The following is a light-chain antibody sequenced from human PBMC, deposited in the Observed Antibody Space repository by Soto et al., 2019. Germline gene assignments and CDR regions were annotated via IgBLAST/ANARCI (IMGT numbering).Light chain of an antibody. Sequence: EIVLTQSPGTLSLSPGEGATLSCRASQSVSSSYLAWYQQKPGQAPRLLIYGASSRATGLPGRFSGSGSGTDFTLTISRLEPEDFAVYYCQQYGSSPWTFGQGTKVEFK. CDR2: GAS. CDR1: QSVSSSY. V-gene: IGKV3-20*01. CDR3: QQYGSSPWT. J-gene: IGKJ1*01.